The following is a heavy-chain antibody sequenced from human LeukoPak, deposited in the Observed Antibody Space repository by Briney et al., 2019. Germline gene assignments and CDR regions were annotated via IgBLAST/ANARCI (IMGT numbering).Heavy chain of an antibody. V-gene: IGHV3-74*01. CDR1: GFTFSSYL. Sequence: PGGSLRLSCAASGFTFSSYLMHWVRQAPGKGLEWVSRINSDGSSTTYADSVKGRFTISRDNDNNTLYLQMNRLRAEDTAVYYCARDMYTTSSARGAYWGQGTLVTVSS. J-gene: IGHJ4*02. CDR3: ARDMYTTSSARGAY. CDR2: INSDGSST. D-gene: IGHD6-6*01.